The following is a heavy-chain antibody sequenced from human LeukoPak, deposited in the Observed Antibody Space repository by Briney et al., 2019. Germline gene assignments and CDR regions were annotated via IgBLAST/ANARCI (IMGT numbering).Heavy chain of an antibody. D-gene: IGHD3-22*01. CDR2: IIPIFGIA. Sequence: SVKVSCKASGGTFSSYAISWVRQAPGQGLEWIGRIIPIFGIANYAQKFQGRVTITADKSTSTAYMELSSLRSEDTAVYYCAREGGQYYYDSSGYFDYWGQGTLVTVSS. J-gene: IGHJ4*02. CDR3: AREGGQYYYDSSGYFDY. V-gene: IGHV1-69*04. CDR1: GGTFSSYA.